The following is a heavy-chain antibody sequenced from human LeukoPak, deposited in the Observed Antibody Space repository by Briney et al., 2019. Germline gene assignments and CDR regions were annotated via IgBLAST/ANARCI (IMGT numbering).Heavy chain of an antibody. CDR1: GGSINSTTSY. V-gene: IGHV4-39*07. CDR3: ARVRRAGINYYYMDV. CDR2: LYYSGST. D-gene: IGHD3-10*01. J-gene: IGHJ6*03. Sequence: PSETLSLTCIVSGGSINSTTSYWSWIRQPPGKGLEWIGTLYYSGSTGYNPSLKSRVTTSLDTSKNQFSLKLSSVTAADTAVYYCARVRRAGINYYYMDVWGKGTTVTISS.